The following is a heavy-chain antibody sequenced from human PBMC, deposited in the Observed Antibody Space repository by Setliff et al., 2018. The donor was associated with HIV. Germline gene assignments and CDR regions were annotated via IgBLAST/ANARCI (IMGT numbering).Heavy chain of an antibody. CDR3: ARDNTAFDI. J-gene: IGHJ3*02. V-gene: IGHV1-46*01. Sequence: ASVQVSCKASGGTFVIYGISWVRQAPGQGLEWMGMVYPSDGSTSYAQKFQDRVTMTRDTSTSKIYMELNSLTSEDTAVYYCARDNTAFDIWGQGTMVTVSS. D-gene: IGHD2-2*02. CDR1: GGTFVIYG. CDR2: VYPSDGST.